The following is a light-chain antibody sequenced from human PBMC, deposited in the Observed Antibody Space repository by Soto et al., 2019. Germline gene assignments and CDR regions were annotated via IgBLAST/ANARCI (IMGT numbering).Light chain of an antibody. V-gene: IGLV1-40*01. CDR1: SSNIGAGYD. CDR3: QSYYSSLSGTV. J-gene: IGLJ2*01. Sequence: QSVLTQPPSVSGAPGQRVTISCTGSSSNIGAGYDVHWYQQLPGTAPKLLIYGNSNRPAGVPDRLSGSKSATSASLAITGVQADDEAAYYCQSYYSSLSGTVFGGGTKLTVL. CDR2: GNS.